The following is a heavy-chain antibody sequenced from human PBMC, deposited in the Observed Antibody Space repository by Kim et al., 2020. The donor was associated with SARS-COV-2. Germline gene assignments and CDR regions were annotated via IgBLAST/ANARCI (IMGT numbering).Heavy chain of an antibody. V-gene: IGHV3-66*01. D-gene: IGHD3-9*01. CDR1: GFTVSSNY. CDR3: ARVRYFYWPLDY. CDR2: IYSGGST. Sequence: GGSLRHSCAASGFTVSSNYMSWARQAPGKGLEWVSVIYSGGSTYYADSVKGRFTISRDNSKNTLYLQMNSLRAEDTAVYYCARVRYFYWPLDYWGQGTLVTVSS. J-gene: IGHJ4*02.